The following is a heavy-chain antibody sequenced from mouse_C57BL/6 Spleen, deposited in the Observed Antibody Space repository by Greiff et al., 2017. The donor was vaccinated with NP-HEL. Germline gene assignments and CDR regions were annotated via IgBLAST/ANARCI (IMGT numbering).Heavy chain of an antibody. CDR3: ARSYDPYYFDY. D-gene: IGHD2-3*01. J-gene: IGHJ2*01. CDR1: GFTFSSYA. CDR2: ISDGGSYT. V-gene: IGHV5-4*03. Sequence: EVMLVESGGGLVKPGGSLKLSCAASGFTFSSYAMSWVRQTPEKRLEWVATISDGGSYTYYPDNVKGRFTISRDNAKNNLYLQMSHLKSEDTAMYYCARSYDPYYFDYWGQGTTLTVSS.